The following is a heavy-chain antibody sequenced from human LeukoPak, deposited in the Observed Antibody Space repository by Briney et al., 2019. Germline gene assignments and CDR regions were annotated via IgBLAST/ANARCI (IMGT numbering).Heavy chain of an antibody. CDR2: ISKSGTP. D-gene: IGHD3-10*01. J-gene: IGHJ4*02. CDR3: ARDLGAGEYDS. V-gene: IGHV4-59*11. CDR1: GRSISRHY. Sequence: SETLSLTCTVSGRSISRHYWSWIRQPPGKGLEWIGYISKSGTPTYNPSLKSRVTISGDTSKNQFSLKLTSVTAADTAVYYCARDLGAGEYDSWGQGPVV.